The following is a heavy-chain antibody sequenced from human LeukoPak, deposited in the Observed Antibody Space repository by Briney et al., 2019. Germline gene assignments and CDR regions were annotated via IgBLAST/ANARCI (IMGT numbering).Heavy chain of an antibody. CDR1: GGSISSGSYY. J-gene: IGHJ4*02. CDR3: ARMTN. CDR2: IYTSGST. Sequence: TSETLSLTCTVSGGSISSGSYYWSWIRQPAGKGLEWIGRIYTSGSTNYNPSLKSRVTMSVDTSKNQFSLQLRSVTAADTAVYYCARMTNWGQGTLVTVSS. V-gene: IGHV4-61*02.